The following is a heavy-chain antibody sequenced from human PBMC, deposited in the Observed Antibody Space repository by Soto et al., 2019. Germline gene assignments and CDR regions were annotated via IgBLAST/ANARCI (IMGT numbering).Heavy chain of an antibody. Sequence: NPSETLSLTCTVSGGSISNGDYYWSWIRQSPGKGLEWIGYIYYRGSTYYNPSLESRVTISVDTSKNQFSLDLSSVTAADTAVYYCAGEVHYFDGTDSQRVKDAFDMWGQGTMVTVSS. J-gene: IGHJ3*02. V-gene: IGHV4-31*03. CDR2: IYYRGST. CDR1: GGSISNGDYY. D-gene: IGHD3-22*01. CDR3: AGEVHYFDGTDSQRVKDAFDM.